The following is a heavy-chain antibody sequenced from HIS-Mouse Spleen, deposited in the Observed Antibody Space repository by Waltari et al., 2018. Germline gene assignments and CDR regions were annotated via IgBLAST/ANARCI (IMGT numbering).Heavy chain of an antibody. Sequence: VQLVQSGAEVKKPGASVKVSCKASGTTFTGSAMHWWRQAPGPGLEWMGWINPNSGGTNYAQKFQGRVTMTRDTSISTAYMELSRLRSDDTAVYYCARLGIRGIAAAGLGYFQHWGQGTLVTVSS. J-gene: IGHJ1*01. CDR2: INPNSGGT. D-gene: IGHD6-13*01. V-gene: IGHV1-2*02. CDR3: ARLGIRGIAAAGLGYFQH. CDR1: GTTFTGSA.